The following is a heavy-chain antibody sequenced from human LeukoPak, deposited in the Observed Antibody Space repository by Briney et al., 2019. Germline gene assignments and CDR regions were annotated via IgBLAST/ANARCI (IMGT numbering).Heavy chain of an antibody. CDR2: LSSTGNT. J-gene: IGHJ3*02. Sequence: PGGSLRLSCAASGFTVSRNYMNWVPQAPGKGLEWVSLLSSTGNTSYADSVKGRFTISRHNSKNTLYLQVNSLRPEDTAMYYCARWRPIDAFDIWGQGTMVTVSA. D-gene: IGHD3-3*01. V-gene: IGHV3-53*04. CDR3: ARWRPIDAFDI. CDR1: GFTVSRNY.